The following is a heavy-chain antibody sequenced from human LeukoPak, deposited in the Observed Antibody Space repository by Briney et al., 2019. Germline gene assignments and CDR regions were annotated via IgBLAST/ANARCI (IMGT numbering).Heavy chain of an antibody. CDR3: ARHAGRRHFASGYYPDY. J-gene: IGHJ4*02. CDR2: IKSKTDGGTT. D-gene: IGHD3-22*01. CDR1: GFTFSNAW. Sequence: GGSLRLSCAASGFTFSNAWMSWVRQAPGKGLEWVGRIKSKTDGGTTDYAAPVKGRFTISRDDSKNTLYLQMNSLKASDTAMYYCARHAGRRHFASGYYPDYWGQGTLVTVSS. V-gene: IGHV3-15*01.